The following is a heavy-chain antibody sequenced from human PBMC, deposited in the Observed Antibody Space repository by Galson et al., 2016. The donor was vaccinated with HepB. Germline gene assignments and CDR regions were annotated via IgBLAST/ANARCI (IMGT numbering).Heavy chain of an antibody. CDR1: GYTFFNYY. D-gene: IGHD3-9*01. V-gene: IGHV1-46*01. CDR3: ARLGGTLTGYDNFGNLRGYFDL. Sequence: SVKASCKASGYTFFNYYIHWVRQAPGQGLEWMAMINPSSGSTIYAREFQGKISVTRNTASVPSDTSTGTVHLFLSSLRHEDTAVYYCARLGGTLTGYDNFGNLRGYFDLWGRGSLVTVSS. CDR2: INPSSGST. J-gene: IGHJ2*01.